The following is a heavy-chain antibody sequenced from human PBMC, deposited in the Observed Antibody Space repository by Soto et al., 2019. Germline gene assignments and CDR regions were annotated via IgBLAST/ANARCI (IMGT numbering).Heavy chain of an antibody. J-gene: IGHJ3*02. D-gene: IGHD3-9*01. V-gene: IGHV3-23*01. Sequence: GGSLRLSCAASGFTFSSYAMSWVRQAPGKGLEWVSAISGSGGSTYYADSVKGRFTISRDNAKNKLYLQMNSLRAEDTAVYYYSKEHAELRCDILTGNAFDIWGQGTMVTVSS. CDR2: ISGSGGST. CDR1: GFTFSSYA. CDR3: SKEHAELRCDILTGNAFDI.